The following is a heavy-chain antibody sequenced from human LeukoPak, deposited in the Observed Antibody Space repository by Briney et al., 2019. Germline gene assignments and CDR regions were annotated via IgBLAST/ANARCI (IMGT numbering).Heavy chain of an antibody. CDR1: GGSISSHY. V-gene: IGHV4-59*11. CDR2: IYYSGST. J-gene: IGHJ4*02. CDR3: ARGEGGGATVVY. D-gene: IGHD1-26*01. Sequence: SETLSLTCTVSGGSISSHYWSWIRQPPGKGLEWIGYIYYSGSTNYNPSLKSRVTISVDTSKNQFSLKLSSVTAADTAVYYCARGEGGGATVVYWGQGTLVTVSS.